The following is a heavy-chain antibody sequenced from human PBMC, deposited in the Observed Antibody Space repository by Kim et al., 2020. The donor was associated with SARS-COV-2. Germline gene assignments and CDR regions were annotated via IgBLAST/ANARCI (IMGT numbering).Heavy chain of an antibody. V-gene: IGHV3-33*01. Sequence: YADSVKGRFTISRDNSKNTLYMQMNSLRAEDTAVYYCARDSPGISAPSDYWGQGTLVTVSS. J-gene: IGHJ4*02. D-gene: IGHD2-15*01. CDR3: ARDSPGISAPSDY.